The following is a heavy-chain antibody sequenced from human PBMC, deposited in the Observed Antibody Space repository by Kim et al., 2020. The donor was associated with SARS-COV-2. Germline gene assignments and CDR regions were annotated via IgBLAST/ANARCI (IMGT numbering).Heavy chain of an antibody. CDR3: ARAITMVRGVTNGPDY. Sequence: ASVKVSCKASGYTFTSYDINWVRQATGQGLEWMGWMNPNSGNTGYAQKFQGRVTMTRNTSISTAYMELSSLRSEDTAVYYCARAITMVRGVTNGPDYWGQGTLVTVSS. V-gene: IGHV1-8*01. J-gene: IGHJ4*02. D-gene: IGHD3-10*01. CDR1: GYTFTSYD. CDR2: MNPNSGNT.